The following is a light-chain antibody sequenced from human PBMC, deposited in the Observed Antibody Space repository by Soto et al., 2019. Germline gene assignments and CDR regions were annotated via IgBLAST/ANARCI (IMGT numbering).Light chain of an antibody. J-gene: IGKJ1*01. CDR3: QQYKVYPQT. CDR2: DAS. Sequence: PSTASASLGDRFSITCRASQSMSNWLAWYQQKPGQAPKLLIYDASTWESGVPARFSGSGSGTEFTLNIRRLEPEDFATYYCQQYKVYPQTFGQGTKVDIK. V-gene: IGKV1-5*01. CDR1: QSMSNW.